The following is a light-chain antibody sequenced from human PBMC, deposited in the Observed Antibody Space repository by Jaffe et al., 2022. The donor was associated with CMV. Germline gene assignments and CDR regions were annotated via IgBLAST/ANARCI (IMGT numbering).Light chain of an antibody. V-gene: IGKV1-39*01. CDR3: QQSHKDPWT. CDR2: ATG. CDR1: QSIVTY. Sequence: DIQMTQSPSALSASIGDRVTITCRASQSIVTYLNWFQQKPGSAPRLLIYATGGLQSGVPSRFSASGSGTDFTLTIRNLQPEDLATYYCQQSHKDPWTFGQGTKVEIK. J-gene: IGKJ1*01.